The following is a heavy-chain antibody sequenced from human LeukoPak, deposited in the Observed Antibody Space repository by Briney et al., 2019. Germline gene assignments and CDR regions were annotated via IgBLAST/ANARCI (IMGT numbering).Heavy chain of an antibody. V-gene: IGHV3-20*04. J-gene: IGHJ6*03. D-gene: IGHD6-19*01. CDR1: GFTFDDYG. CDR3: AKGIAVAGTTFAYYMDV. CDR2: INWNGGST. Sequence: GGSLRLSCAASGFTFDDYGMSWVRQAPGKGLEWVSGINWNGGSTGYADSVKGRFTISRDNSKNTLYLQMNSLRAEDTAVYYCAKGIAVAGTTFAYYMDVWGKGTTVTISS.